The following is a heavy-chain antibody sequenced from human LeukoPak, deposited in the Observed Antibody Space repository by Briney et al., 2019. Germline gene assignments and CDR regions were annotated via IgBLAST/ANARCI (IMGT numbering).Heavy chain of an antibody. V-gene: IGHV4-34*01. D-gene: IGHD5-24*01. Sequence: SKTLSLTCAVYGGSFSGYYWSWIRQPPGKGLEWIGEINHSGSTNYNPSLKSRVTISVDTSKNQFSLKLSSVTAADTAVYYCARQLLPRYYYYMDVWGKGTTVTVSS. CDR3: ARQLLPRYYYYMDV. CDR1: GGSFSGYY. J-gene: IGHJ6*03. CDR2: INHSGST.